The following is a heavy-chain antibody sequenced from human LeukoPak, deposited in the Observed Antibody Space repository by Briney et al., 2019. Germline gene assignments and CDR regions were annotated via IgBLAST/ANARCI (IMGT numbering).Heavy chain of an antibody. CDR2: INSDGSST. CDR3: VLDLFSSFAFDI. V-gene: IGHV3-74*01. J-gene: IGHJ3*02. CDR1: GFTFSRYW. D-gene: IGHD3/OR15-3a*01. Sequence: GGSLGLSCAAPGFTFSRYWMHWVRQAPGKGLLWVSRINSDGSSTYYADSVKDRFTTSRDNAKNALHLQMNSLTAEDTAVYYCVLDLFSSFAFDIWGQGTMVTVSS.